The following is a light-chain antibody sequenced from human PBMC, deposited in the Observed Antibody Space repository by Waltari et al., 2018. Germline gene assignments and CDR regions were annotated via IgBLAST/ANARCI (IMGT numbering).Light chain of an antibody. CDR1: SSDVGNYKR. CDR2: AVS. Sequence: QSALTQPASVSGSPGQSITISCTGTSSDVGNYKRVSWYQQHPGKAPKLMIYAVSKRASGVSDRLAGSKSGDMASLTISGLQPEDEAEYFCSSYAGSSKGVFGGGTKVTVL. J-gene: IGLJ2*01. CDR3: SSYAGSSKGV. V-gene: IGLV2-23*02.